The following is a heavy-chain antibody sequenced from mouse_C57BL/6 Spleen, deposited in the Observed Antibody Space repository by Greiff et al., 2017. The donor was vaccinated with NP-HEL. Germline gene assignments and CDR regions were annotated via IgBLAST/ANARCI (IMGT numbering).Heavy chain of an antibody. Sequence: EVKLMESEGGLVQPGSSMKLSCTASGFTFSDYYMAWVRQVPEKGLEWVANINYDGSSTYYLDSLKSRFIISRDNAKNILYLQMSSLKSEDTATYYCARDHGSSYFDVWGTGTTVTVSS. CDR1: GFTFSDYY. CDR3: ARDHGSSYFDV. J-gene: IGHJ1*03. V-gene: IGHV5-16*01. CDR2: INYDGSST. D-gene: IGHD1-1*01.